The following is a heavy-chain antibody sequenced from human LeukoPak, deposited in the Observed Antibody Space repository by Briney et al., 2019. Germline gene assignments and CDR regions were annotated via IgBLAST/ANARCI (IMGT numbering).Heavy chain of an antibody. Sequence: PGGSLRLSCAASGFTFSDYYMSWIRQAPGKGLEWVSYISSSGSTIYYADSVKGRFTISRDNAKNSLYLQMNSLRAEDTAVYYCAKGSSSWLAWFDPWGQGTLVTVSS. CDR2: ISSSGSTI. CDR3: AKGSSSWLAWFDP. D-gene: IGHD6-13*01. CDR1: GFTFSDYY. V-gene: IGHV3-11*04. J-gene: IGHJ5*02.